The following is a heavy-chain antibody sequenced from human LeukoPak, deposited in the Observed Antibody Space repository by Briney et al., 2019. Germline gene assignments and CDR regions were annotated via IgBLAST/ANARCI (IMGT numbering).Heavy chain of an antibody. J-gene: IGHJ4*02. CDR1: GFTFSNSW. CDR2: INTDGSTI. CDR3: ARGPDHGGSYYHD. V-gene: IGHV3-74*01. Sequence: GGSLRLSCAASGFTFSNSWMYWVRQAPGKGLVWVSRINTDGSTIEYADSVKGRFTISRDNPKNTLFLQMNSPRVEDTAVYYCARGPDHGGSYYHDWGQGTLVTVSS. D-gene: IGHD1-26*01.